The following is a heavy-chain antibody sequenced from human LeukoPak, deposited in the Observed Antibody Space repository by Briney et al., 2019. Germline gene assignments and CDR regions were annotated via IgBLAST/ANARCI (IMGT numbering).Heavy chain of an antibody. CDR3: ARVNWATVSTSYYFDY. D-gene: IGHD4-17*01. V-gene: IGHV1-69*05. CDR2: IIPIFGTA. Sequence: GASVKVSCKASGGTFSSYAISWVRQALGQGLEWMGGIIPIFGTANYAQKFQGRVTITTDESTSTAYMELSSLRSEDTAVYYCARVNWATVSTSYYFDYWGQGTLVTVSS. J-gene: IGHJ4*02. CDR1: GGTFSSYA.